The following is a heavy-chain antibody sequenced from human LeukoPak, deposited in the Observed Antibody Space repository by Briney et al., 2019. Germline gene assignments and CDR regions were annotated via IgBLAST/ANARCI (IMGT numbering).Heavy chain of an antibody. J-gene: IGHJ4*02. CDR1: GGSISSGDYY. CDR3: ARLNGGN. Sequence: SQTLSLTCTVSGGSISSGDYYWSWIRQPPGKGLEWIGYIYYSGSTAYNPSLNGRVAVSLDTSKNQFSLKLRSVTAADTAVYYCARLNGGNWGPGILVTVSS. CDR2: IYYSGST. V-gene: IGHV4-30-4*01. D-gene: IGHD4-23*01.